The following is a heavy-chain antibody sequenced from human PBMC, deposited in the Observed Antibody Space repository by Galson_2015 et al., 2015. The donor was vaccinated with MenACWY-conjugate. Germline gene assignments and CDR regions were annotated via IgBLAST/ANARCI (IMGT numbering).Heavy chain of an antibody. D-gene: IGHD5-12*01. CDR2: IKQDGSEK. CDR1: EFSFSSYW. Sequence: SLRLSCAASEFSFSSYWMNWVRQAPGKGLEWVAIIKQDGSEKHYVDSVKGRFSISRDNAKNSLYLHINSLRVEDTAVYYCARGQGGYDSALDYWGRGTLVSVSS. CDR3: ARGQGGYDSALDY. J-gene: IGHJ4*02. V-gene: IGHV3-7*01.